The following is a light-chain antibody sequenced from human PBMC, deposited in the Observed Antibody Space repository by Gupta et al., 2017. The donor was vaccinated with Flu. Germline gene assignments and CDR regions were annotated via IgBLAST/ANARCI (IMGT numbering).Light chain of an antibody. V-gene: IGLV2-8*01. J-gene: IGLJ1*01. CDR3: SSSAGNNNYV. CDR1: SSDVGGSNY. CDR2: EVS. Sequence: QSALTQPPYASGSPGQSVPISCTGTSSDVGGSNYVSWYQQHPGKAPKVVIYEVSKRPSGVPCRFSCSKSGNTASLTFSGLQAEDEADYYGSSSAGNNNYVFGTGTQVTVL.